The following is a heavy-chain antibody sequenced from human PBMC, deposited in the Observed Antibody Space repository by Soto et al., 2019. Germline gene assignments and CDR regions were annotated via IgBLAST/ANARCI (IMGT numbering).Heavy chain of an antibody. D-gene: IGHD2-2*01. CDR2: IYPGDSDT. CDR1: GYSFSTHW. Sequence: EVQLVQSGAEVKKPGEPLKISCKGSGYSFSTHWIAWVRQMPGKGLDWMGIIYPGDSDTRYSPSFIGQVTISADRSITTAFLQWSSLKASDTAMYFCALASPYCSSPTCYSDYWGQGTLVTVSS. J-gene: IGHJ4*02. V-gene: IGHV5-51*03. CDR3: ALASPYCSSPTCYSDY.